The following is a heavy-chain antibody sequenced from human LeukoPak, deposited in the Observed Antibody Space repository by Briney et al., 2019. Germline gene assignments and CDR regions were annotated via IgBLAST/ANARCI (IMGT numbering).Heavy chain of an antibody. V-gene: IGHV3-30*02. D-gene: IGHD2-15*01. CDR1: GFTFSNYD. Sequence: GGSLRLSCAASGFTFSNYDMHWVRRAPGKGLEWVAFIRYDGSNKYYADSVKGRFTISRDNSKNTLYLQMNSLRVEDTAVYYCVGGPYGSGGTRCCCWGQGTLVTVSS. J-gene: IGHJ4*02. CDR2: IRYDGSNK. CDR3: VGGPYGSGGTRCCC.